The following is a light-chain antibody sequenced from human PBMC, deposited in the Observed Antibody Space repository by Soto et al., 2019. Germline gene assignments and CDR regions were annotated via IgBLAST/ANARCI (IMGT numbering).Light chain of an antibody. CDR1: QSISDT. CDR2: GAS. J-gene: IGKJ1*01. Sequence: MAPFSAPLSVFPGGKAPLSCRASQSISDTLAWYQQKPGQAPRLLIYGASRWATGFPYRFSGSGSGTDLTLTISRLQSEDFAVYYCQQYNNLPWTFGQGTKVDIK. V-gene: IGKV3-15*01. CDR3: QQYNNLPWT.